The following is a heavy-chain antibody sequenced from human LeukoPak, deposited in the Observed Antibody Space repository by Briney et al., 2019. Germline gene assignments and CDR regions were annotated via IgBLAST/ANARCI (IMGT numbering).Heavy chain of an antibody. CDR3: ARGGEMADSDY. CDR2: INPNSGGT. Sequence: ASVKVSCKASGYTFTSYGITWVRQAPGQGLEWMGWINPNSGGTNYAQKFQGRVTMTRDTSISTAYMELSRLRSDDTAVYYCARGGEMADSDYWGQGTLVTVSS. V-gene: IGHV1-2*02. CDR1: GYTFTSYG. D-gene: IGHD5-24*01. J-gene: IGHJ4*02.